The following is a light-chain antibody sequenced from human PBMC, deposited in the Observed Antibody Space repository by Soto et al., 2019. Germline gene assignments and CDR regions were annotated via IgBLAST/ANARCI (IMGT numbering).Light chain of an antibody. CDR3: QQYGSSPGT. V-gene: IGKV3-20*01. CDR2: GAS. J-gene: IGKJ1*01. Sequence: EIVLTQSPGTLSLSPGERATLSCRASQSVSSSYLAWYQQKPGQAPRLLIYGASSRATGIPDRFSGSGSGTGFPLTLSRLGPEGFAVYYCQQYGSSPGTFGQGTKVEIK. CDR1: QSVSSSY.